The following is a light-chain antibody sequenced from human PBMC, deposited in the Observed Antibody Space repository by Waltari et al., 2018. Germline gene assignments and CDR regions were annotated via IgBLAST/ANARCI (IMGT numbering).Light chain of an antibody. CDR3: QQAYTTV. CDR1: QTINTY. J-gene: IGKJ4*01. V-gene: IGKV1-39*01. CDR2: VTT. Sequence: DMQLTQSPSSLSASVGDRVTVTCRASQTINTYINWYQMKPEKAPKLRIYVTTSLRSGVPSRFSGHGSGTDFSLTISSLQPEDFATYYCQQAYTTVFGGGTRVDI.